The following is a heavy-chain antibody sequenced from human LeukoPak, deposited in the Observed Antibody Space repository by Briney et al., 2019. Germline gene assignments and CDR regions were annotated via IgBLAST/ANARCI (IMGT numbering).Heavy chain of an antibody. CDR3: AKNHDSNGYHTDDAFDI. D-gene: IGHD3-22*01. J-gene: IGHJ3*02. CDR2: ISVSGYST. CDR1: GFTFNAYA. Sequence: PGGSLRLSCAASGFTFNAYAMNWVRQPPGKGLEWLSVISVSGYSTYYADSVKGRFTIFRDSSTSTLYLQMNSLRAEDTAIYYCAKNHDSNGYHTDDAFDIWGQGTMVTASS. V-gene: IGHV3-23*01.